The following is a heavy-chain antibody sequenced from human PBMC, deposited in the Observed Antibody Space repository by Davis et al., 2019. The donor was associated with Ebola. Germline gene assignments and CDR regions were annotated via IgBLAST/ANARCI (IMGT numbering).Heavy chain of an antibody. J-gene: IGHJ4*02. CDR1: GFTFSSYE. CDR3: AKDWYYYDSSGYAGFEFDY. V-gene: IGHV3-23*01. Sequence: GGSLRLSCAASGFTFSSYEMNWVRQTPEKRLEWVSAISGPGSTTYYADFVKGRFTISRDNSKNTLYLQMNSLRAEDTAVYYCAKDWYYYDSSGYAGFEFDYWGQGTLVTVSS. CDR2: ISGPGSTT. D-gene: IGHD3-22*01.